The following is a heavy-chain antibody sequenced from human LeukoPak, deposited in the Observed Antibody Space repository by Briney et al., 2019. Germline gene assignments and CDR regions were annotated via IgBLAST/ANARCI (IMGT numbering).Heavy chain of an antibody. Sequence: SETLSLTCAVSGGSIRGSNWWSWVRQPPGKGLEWIGDIYHSGTTNYNPSLKSRVTISVDKSKNQFSLKLSSVTAADTAVYYCARFASTRSFDYWGRGTLVTVSS. D-gene: IGHD2-2*01. V-gene: IGHV4-4*02. CDR3: ARFASTRSFDY. CDR1: GGSIRGSNW. J-gene: IGHJ4*02. CDR2: IYHSGTT.